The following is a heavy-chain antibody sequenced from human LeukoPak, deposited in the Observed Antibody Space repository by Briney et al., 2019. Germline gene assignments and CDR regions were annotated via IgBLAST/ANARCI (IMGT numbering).Heavy chain of an antibody. CDR1: GGSISNSY. J-gene: IGHJ4*02. CDR3: ASDSPGSSGSYQFDY. D-gene: IGHD3-10*01. V-gene: IGHV4-59*01. CDR2: IYYSGST. Sequence: SETLSLTCTVSGGSISNSYWSWIRQPPGKGLEWIGYIYYSGSTNYNPSLKSRVTISVDTSKNQFSLKLSSVTAADTAVYYCASDSPGSSGSYQFDYWGQGTLVTLSS.